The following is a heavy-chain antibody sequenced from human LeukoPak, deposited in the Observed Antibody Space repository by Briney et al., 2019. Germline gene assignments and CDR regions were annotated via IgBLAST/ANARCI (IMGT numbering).Heavy chain of an antibody. CDR3: ARASIDMIVVPTGFDP. CDR1: GGTFSSYA. CDR2: IIPIFGTA. D-gene: IGHD3-22*01. Sequence: ASVKVSCKASGGTFSSYAISWVRQAPGQGLEWMGGIIPIFGTANYAQKFQGRVTITADESTSTAYMELSGLRSEDTAVYYCARASIDMIVVPTGFDPWGQGTLVTVSS. J-gene: IGHJ5*02. V-gene: IGHV1-69*13.